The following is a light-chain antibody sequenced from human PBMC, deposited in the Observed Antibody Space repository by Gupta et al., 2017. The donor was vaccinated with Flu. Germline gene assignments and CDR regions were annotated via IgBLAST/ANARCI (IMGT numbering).Light chain of an antibody. V-gene: IGLV2-8*01. Sequence: QSALPQPPSASGSPGQSVTIPCTGTSSDVGGYNYVSWYQQHPGKAPKLMIYDVTKRPSGVPDRFSGSKSGNTASLTVSGLQAEDEAEYYCTSYAASNMRVLGGGTKLTV. CDR3: TSYAASNMRV. CDR2: DVT. CDR1: SSDVGGYNY. J-gene: IGLJ3*02.